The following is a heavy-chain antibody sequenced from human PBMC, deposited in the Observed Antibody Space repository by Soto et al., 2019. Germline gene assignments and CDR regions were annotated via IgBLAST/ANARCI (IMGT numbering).Heavy chain of an antibody. CDR3: ASHPYCSSTSCCVRPLGY. CDR1: GYTFTSYA. V-gene: IGHV1-3*05. CDR2: INAGNGNT. J-gene: IGHJ4*02. D-gene: IGHD2-2*01. Sequence: QVQLVQSGAEEKKPGASVKVSCKASGYTFTSYAMHWVRQAPGQRLEWMGWINAGNGNTKYSQKFQGRVTITRDTSASPAYMELSSLRSEDTAVYYCASHPYCSSTSCCVRPLGYWGQGTLVTVSS.